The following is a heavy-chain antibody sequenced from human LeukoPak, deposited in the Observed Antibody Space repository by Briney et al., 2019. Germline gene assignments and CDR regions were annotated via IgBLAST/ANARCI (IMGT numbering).Heavy chain of an antibody. CDR2: IYTSGST. J-gene: IGHJ4*02. CDR1: GYSISSGYY. CDR3: ARVGGSGSYYNTLDY. Sequence: SETLSLTCTVSGYSISSGYYWGWIRQPAGKGLEWIGRIYTSGSTNYNPSLKSRVTMSVDTSKNQFSLKLSSVTAADTAVYYCARVGGSGSYYNTLDYWGQGTLVTVSS. V-gene: IGHV4-4*07. D-gene: IGHD3-10*01.